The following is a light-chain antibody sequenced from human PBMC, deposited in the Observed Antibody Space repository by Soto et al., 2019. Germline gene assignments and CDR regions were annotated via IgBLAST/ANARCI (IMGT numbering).Light chain of an antibody. CDR1: QSVSSSY. CDR2: GAS. CDR3: QQYGSSPIA. V-gene: IGKV3-20*01. J-gene: IGKJ5*01. Sequence: EIVLTQSPGTLSLSPGERATLSCRASQSVSSSYLAWYQQKPGQAPRLLIYGASSRATGIPDMFSGSGSGRDFTLTISRLEPEDFAVYYCQQYGSSPIAFGQGTRLEIK.